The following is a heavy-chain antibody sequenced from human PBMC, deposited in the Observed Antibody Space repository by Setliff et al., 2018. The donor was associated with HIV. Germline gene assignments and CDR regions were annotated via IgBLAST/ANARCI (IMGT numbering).Heavy chain of an antibody. CDR1: GYTFTGYY. J-gene: IGHJ4*02. CDR2: INPNSGGT. CDR3: ARDFTYDYDSSGPG. V-gene: IGHV1-2*06. Sequence: ASVKVSCKASGYTFTGYYMHWVRQAPGQGLEWMGRINPNSGGTNYAQKFQGRVTMTRDTSISTAYMELRRLTSDDTALYYCARDFTYDYDSSGPGWGQGTLVTVSS. D-gene: IGHD3-22*01.